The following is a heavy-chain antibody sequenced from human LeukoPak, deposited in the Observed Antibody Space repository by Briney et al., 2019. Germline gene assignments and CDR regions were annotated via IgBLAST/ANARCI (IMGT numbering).Heavy chain of an antibody. CDR2: INHSGST. J-gene: IGHJ6*03. D-gene: IGHD2-15*01. V-gene: IGHV4-34*01. Sequence: SETLSLTCAVYGGSFSGYHWSWIRQPPGKGLEWIGEINHSGSTNYNPSLKSRVTISVDTSKNQFSLKLSSVTAADTAVYYCARDIVVAPYYYYYYMDVWGKGTTVTVSS. CDR1: GGSFSGYH. CDR3: ARDIVVAPYYYYYYMDV.